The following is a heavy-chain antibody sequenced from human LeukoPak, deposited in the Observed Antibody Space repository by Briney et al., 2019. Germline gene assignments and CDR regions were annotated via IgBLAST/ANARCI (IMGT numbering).Heavy chain of an antibody. D-gene: IGHD3-10*01. CDR1: GGSISSYY. J-gene: IGHJ4*02. CDR2: IYYSGST. CDR3: ARYGSGSYYFFDY. Sequence: PSETLSLTCTVSGGSISSYYWSWLRQPPGKGLEWIGYIYYSGSTNYNPSLKSRVTISVDTSKNQFSLKLSSVTAADTAVYYCARYGSGSYYFFDYWGQGTLVTVSS. V-gene: IGHV4-59*01.